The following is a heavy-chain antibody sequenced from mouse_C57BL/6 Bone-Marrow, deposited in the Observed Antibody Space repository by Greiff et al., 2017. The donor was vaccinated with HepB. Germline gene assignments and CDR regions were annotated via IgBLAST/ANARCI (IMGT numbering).Heavy chain of an antibody. D-gene: IGHD3-2*02. CDR1: GYTFTSYW. V-gene: IGHV1-50*01. Sequence: QFQLQQPGAELVKPGASVKLSCKASGYTFTSYWMQWVKQRPGQGLEWIGEIDPSDSYTNYNQKFKGKATLTVDTSSSTAYMQLSSLTSEDSAVYYCARRGQLRLRDYAMDYWGQGTSVTVSS. CDR2: IDPSDSYT. CDR3: ARRGQLRLRDYAMDY. J-gene: IGHJ4*01.